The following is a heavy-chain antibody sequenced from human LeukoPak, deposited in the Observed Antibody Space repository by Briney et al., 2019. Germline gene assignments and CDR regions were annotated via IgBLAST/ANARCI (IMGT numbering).Heavy chain of an antibody. Sequence: GSLRLSCAASGFTFSRYGMQWVRQAPGKGLEWVAVIWYDGSNKYYADSVKGRFTISRDNSKNTLYLQMNSLRAEDTAVYYCARDQDSGYFDYWGQGTLVTVSS. CDR3: ARDQDSGYFDY. CDR2: IWYDGSNK. CDR1: GFTFSRYG. V-gene: IGHV3-33*01. J-gene: IGHJ4*02. D-gene: IGHD1-26*01.